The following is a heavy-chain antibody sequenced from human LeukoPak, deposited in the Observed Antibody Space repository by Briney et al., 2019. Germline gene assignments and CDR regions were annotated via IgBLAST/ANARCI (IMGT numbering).Heavy chain of an antibody. Sequence: PGGSLRLSCAASGFTFSGYGMSWVRQAPSKGLEWVSTISGSAYNSYYADSVKGRFTISRDNSANTLYSQMNSLRAEDTALYYCAKHSGSYFIYYVDSWGQGTLVTVSS. D-gene: IGHD1-26*01. V-gene: IGHV3-23*01. CDR3: AKHSGSYFIYYVDS. J-gene: IGHJ4*02. CDR2: ISGSAYNS. CDR1: GFTFSGYG.